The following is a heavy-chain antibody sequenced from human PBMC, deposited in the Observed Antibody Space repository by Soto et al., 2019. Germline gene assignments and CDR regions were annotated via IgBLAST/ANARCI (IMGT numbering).Heavy chain of an antibody. V-gene: IGHV3-23*01. CDR1: GFTFSSYA. CDR2: ISGSGGST. Sequence: EVQLLESGGGLVQPGGSLRLSCAASGFTFSSYAMSWVRQAPGKGLEWVSAISGSGGSTYYADSVKGRFTISRDNSKNTLYLQMNSLRAEDTAVYYCAKDGSSSVYSDYGMDVWGQGTTVTVSS. D-gene: IGHD6-6*01. CDR3: AKDGSSSVYSDYGMDV. J-gene: IGHJ6*02.